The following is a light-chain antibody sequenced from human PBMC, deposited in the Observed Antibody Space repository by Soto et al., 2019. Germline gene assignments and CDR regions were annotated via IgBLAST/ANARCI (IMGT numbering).Light chain of an antibody. CDR2: DGN. CDR3: CSYAGSSTFVL. J-gene: IGLJ2*01. V-gene: IGLV2-23*03. Sequence: QSALTQPASVSASPGQAITISCTGTSSDVGNYNLVSWYQHHPGKAPKLMIYDGNKRPSGVSSRFSGSKSGNTASLTISGLQAEDGAEYYCCSYAGSSTFVLFGGGTKLTVL. CDR1: SSDVGNYNL.